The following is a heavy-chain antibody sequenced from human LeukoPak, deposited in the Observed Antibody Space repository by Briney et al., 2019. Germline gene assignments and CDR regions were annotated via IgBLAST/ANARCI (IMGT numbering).Heavy chain of an antibody. CDR1: GFTFSDHY. CDR3: ATSVVPATPFDY. Sequence: LGGSLRLSCAASGFTFSDHYMDWVRQAPGKGLEWVGRSRNKANSYTTEYAASVEGRFTISRDDSKTSMFLHMNSLKTEDTAMYYCATSVVPATPFDYWGQGTLVTVSS. V-gene: IGHV3-72*01. J-gene: IGHJ4*02. CDR2: SRNKANSYTT. D-gene: IGHD2-21*02.